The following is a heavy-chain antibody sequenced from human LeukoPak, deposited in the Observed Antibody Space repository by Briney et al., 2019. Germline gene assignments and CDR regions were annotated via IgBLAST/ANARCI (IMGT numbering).Heavy chain of an antibody. D-gene: IGHD6-19*01. Sequence: PGGSLRLSCVASGFTSDDYGMSWVRQAPGKGLEWVSGINWNGSSTGYADSVKGRFTISRDNAKNSLYLQMNSLRAEDTALYYCARGGGSGCSGGQGTMVTVSS. V-gene: IGHV3-20*04. CDR2: INWNGSST. J-gene: IGHJ3*01. CDR1: GFTSDDYG. CDR3: ARGGGSGCS.